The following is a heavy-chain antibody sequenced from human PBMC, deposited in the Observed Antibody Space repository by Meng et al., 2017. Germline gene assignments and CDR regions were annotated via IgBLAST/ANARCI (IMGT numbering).Heavy chain of an antibody. J-gene: IGHJ5*02. Sequence: QVQLVPAGAAVQKPGGSFEVSCKASGYTCTSYDINWVRQATGQGLEWMGWMNPNSGNTGYAQKFQGRVTMTRNTSISTAYMELSSLRSEDTAVYYCARGDIVVVPAALFDPWGQGTLVTVSS. V-gene: IGHV1-8*01. CDR1: GYTCTSYD. CDR2: MNPNSGNT. CDR3: ARGDIVVVPAALFDP. D-gene: IGHD2-2*01.